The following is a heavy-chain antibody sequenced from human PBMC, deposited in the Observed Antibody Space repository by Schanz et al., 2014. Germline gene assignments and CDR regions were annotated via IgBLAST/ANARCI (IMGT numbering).Heavy chain of an antibody. D-gene: IGHD3-10*01. J-gene: IGHJ4*02. CDR1: GFTFSSYG. CDR2: LRVDGNNK. Sequence: VQLVESGGGVVQPGGSLRLSCTASGFTFSSYGMHWVRQAPGKGLEWVAFLRVDGNNKYYADSVKGRFTISRDNSKNTLYLQMHSLRAEDTAVYYCAKDPELLWFGELWDWGQGTLVTVSS. CDR3: AKDPELLWFGELWD. V-gene: IGHV3-30*02.